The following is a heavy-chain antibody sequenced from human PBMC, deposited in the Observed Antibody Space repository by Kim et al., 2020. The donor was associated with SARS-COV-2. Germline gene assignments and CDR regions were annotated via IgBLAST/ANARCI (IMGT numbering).Heavy chain of an antibody. CDR3: ARGWLQNSFDC. CDR2: ISSGGDTI. J-gene: IGHJ4*02. Sequence: GGSLRLSCAASGFTFSSFSMDWVRQAPGRGLEWVAYISSGGDTIHYSDSAKGRFTISRDKAKNSLSLQMNSLRDEDTAVYYCARGWLQNSFDCWGQGTPVTISS. CDR1: GFTFSSFS. V-gene: IGHV3-48*02. D-gene: IGHD5-12*01.